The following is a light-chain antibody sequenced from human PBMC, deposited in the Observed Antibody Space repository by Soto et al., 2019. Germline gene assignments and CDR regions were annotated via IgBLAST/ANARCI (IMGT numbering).Light chain of an antibody. CDR2: DNN. Sequence: QSVLTQPPSVSGAPGQRVTISCTGSSSNIGAGYEVHWYQQFPGTAPKLLIHDNNNRPSGVPDRFSASKSGTSASLAITGLQAEDEADYYCQSYDSSLSALHVFGTGTKVTVL. CDR3: QSYDSSLSALHV. V-gene: IGLV1-40*01. CDR1: SSNIGAGYE. J-gene: IGLJ1*01.